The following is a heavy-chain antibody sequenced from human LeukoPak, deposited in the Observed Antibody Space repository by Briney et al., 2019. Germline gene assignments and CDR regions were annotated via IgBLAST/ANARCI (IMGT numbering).Heavy chain of an antibody. V-gene: IGHV4-39*07. J-gene: IGHJ4*02. CDR1: GGSITNTSYF. CDR3: ARTYYYDSSGYLTPNYCDY. CDR2: IYYSGST. D-gene: IGHD3-22*01. Sequence: PSETLSLTCSVSGGSITNTSYFWAWIRQPPGKGLESIGRIYYSGSTYYNPSLKSRVTISIDTSKNQFSLRMNFVTAADTAVYYCARTYYYDSSGYLTPNYCDYWGQGSLVTVSS.